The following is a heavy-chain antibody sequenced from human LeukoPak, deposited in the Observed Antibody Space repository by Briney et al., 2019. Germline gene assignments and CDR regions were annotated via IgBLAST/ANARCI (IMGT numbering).Heavy chain of an antibody. J-gene: IGHJ3*02. Sequence: GGSLRLSCAASGFTFNSYGMSWVRQAPGKGLVWVSRINSDGSSTIYADSVKGRFTISRDNAKNTLYLQMNSLRAEDTAVYYCARVRRTGNDAFDIWGQGTMVTVSS. CDR3: ARVRRTGNDAFDI. CDR2: INSDGSST. D-gene: IGHD1-1*01. CDR1: GFTFNSYG. V-gene: IGHV3-74*01.